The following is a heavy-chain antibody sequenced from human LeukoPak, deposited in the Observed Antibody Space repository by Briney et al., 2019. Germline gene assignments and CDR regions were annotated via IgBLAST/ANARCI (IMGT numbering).Heavy chain of an antibody. J-gene: IGHJ6*03. CDR3: ARGPYSSSWYHYYYMDV. CDR1: GFTFSSYS. CDR2: ISSSSSYI. V-gene: IGHV3-21*01. Sequence: GGSLRLSCAASGFTFSSYSMNWVRQAPGKGLEWVSSISSSSSYIYYAGSVKGRFTISRDNAKNSLYLQMNSLRAEDTAVYYCARGPYSSSWYHYYYMDVWGKGTTVTVSS. D-gene: IGHD6-13*01.